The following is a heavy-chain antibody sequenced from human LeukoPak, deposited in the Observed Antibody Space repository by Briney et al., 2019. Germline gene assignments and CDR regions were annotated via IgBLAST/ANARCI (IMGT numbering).Heavy chain of an antibody. CDR1: GGSISSGGYY. CDR3: ASAFSSSPRGANWFDP. V-gene: IGHV4-31*03. D-gene: IGHD6-13*01. Sequence: PSETLSLTCTVSGGSISSGGYYWSWIRQHPGKGLEWIGYIYYSGSTYYNPSLKSRVTISVDTSKNQFSLKLSSVTAADTAVYYCASAFSSSPRGANWFDPWGQGTLVTVSS. J-gene: IGHJ5*02. CDR2: IYYSGST.